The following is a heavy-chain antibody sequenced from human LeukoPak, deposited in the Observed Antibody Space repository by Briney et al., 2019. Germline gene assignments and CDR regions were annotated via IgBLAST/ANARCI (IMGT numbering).Heavy chain of an antibody. J-gene: IGHJ4*02. D-gene: IGHD2-15*01. Sequence: ASVRVSCKASGYTFTSYDINWVRQATGQGLEWMGWMNPNSGNTGYAQKFQGRVTMTRNTSISTAYMELSSLRSEDTAVYCCARGARGYCSGGSCLYDYWGQGTLVTVSS. V-gene: IGHV1-8*01. CDR3: ARGARGYCSGGSCLYDY. CDR2: MNPNSGNT. CDR1: GYTFTSYD.